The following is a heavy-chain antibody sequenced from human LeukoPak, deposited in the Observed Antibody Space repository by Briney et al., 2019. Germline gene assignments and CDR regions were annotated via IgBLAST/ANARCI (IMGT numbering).Heavy chain of an antibody. CDR2: ISGRGDNT. D-gene: IGHD3-10*01. J-gene: IGHJ4*02. Sequence: GGSLRLSCAASRFTFSSYAMSWVRQAPGKGLEWVSAISGRGDNTYYADSVKGQFTISRDNAKNSLYLQMNNLRAEDTAVYYCAREWFGELSFAYWGQGTLVSVSS. V-gene: IGHV3-23*01. CDR1: RFTFSSYA. CDR3: AREWFGELSFAY.